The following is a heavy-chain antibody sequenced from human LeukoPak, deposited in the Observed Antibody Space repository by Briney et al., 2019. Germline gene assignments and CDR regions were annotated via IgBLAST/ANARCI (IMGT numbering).Heavy chain of an antibody. Sequence: ASVRVSCKASGYTFTSYYMHWVRQAPGQGLEWMGIINPSGGSTSYAQKFQGRVTMTRDTSTSTVYMELSSLRSEDTAVYYCAREGLGPDYYDGSGYYHWGQGTLVTVSS. CDR1: GYTFTSYY. CDR2: INPSGGST. V-gene: IGHV1-46*01. D-gene: IGHD3-22*01. J-gene: IGHJ5*02. CDR3: AREGLGPDYYDGSGYYH.